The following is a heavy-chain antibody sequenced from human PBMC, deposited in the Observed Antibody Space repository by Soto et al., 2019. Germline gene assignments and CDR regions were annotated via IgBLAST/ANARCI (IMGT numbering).Heavy chain of an antibody. V-gene: IGHV4-38-2*01. J-gene: IGHJ5*02. CDR2: IYHRGST. Sequence: SETLSLTLAVSGYSISSGYYWGRIRQPPGKGLEWSGSIYHRGSTNYNPSLKSRVIVSGDTSKNQFSVKRSSVTAADTGVYYCAARHLSKQLILRRSNWFDPWGQGTLVTVSS. D-gene: IGHD6-13*01. CDR3: AARHLSKQLILRRSNWFDP. CDR1: GYSISSGYY.